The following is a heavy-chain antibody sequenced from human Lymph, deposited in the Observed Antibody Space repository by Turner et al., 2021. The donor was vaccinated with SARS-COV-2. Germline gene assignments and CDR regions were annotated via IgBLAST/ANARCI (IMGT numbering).Heavy chain of an antibody. CDR1: GFTVSSNY. V-gene: IGHV3-53*01. CDR3: ARVLPYGDYFDY. CDR2: IYSGGST. Sequence: EVQLLESGGGLIQLGGSLRLSCSASGFTVSSNYMTWVRQAPGKGLEWVSLIYSGGSTYYADSVKGRFTISRDNSKNTLYLQMNSLRADDTAVYYCARVLPYGDYFDYWGQGTLVTVSS. J-gene: IGHJ4*02. D-gene: IGHD4-17*01.